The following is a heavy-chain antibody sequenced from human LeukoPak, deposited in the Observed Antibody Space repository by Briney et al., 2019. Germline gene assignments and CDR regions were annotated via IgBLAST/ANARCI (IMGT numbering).Heavy chain of an antibody. D-gene: IGHD1-26*01. CDR1: GYTFTSYD. V-gene: IGHV1-8*01. CDR2: MNPNSGNT. Sequence: ASVKVSCKASGYTFTSYDINWVRQATGQGLEWMGWMNPNSGNTGNAQKFQGRVTMTRNTSISTAYMELSSLRSEDTAVYYCASSYSVTYYYYYGMDVWGQGTTVTVSS. J-gene: IGHJ6*02. CDR3: ASSYSVTYYYYYGMDV.